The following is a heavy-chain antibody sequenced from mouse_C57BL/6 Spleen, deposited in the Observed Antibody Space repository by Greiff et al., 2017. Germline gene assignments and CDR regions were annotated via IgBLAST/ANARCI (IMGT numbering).Heavy chain of an antibody. J-gene: IGHJ2*01. D-gene: IGHD1-1*01. CDR3: ARELRAGYFDY. CDR2: ISSGSSTL. CDR1: GFTFSDYG. Sequence: EVQVVESGGGLVKPGGSLKLSCAASGFTFSDYGMHWVRQAPEKGLEWVAYISSGSSTLYYADTVKGRFTISRDNAKNTLFLQMTSLRSEDTAMYYCARELRAGYFDYWGQGTTLTVSS. V-gene: IGHV5-17*01.